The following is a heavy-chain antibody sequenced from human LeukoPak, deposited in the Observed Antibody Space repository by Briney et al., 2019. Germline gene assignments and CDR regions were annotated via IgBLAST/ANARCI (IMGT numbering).Heavy chain of an antibody. Sequence: GRSLRLSCVASGFTFSSYGMHWVRQAPGKGLEWVAVIWYDGSNKYYADSVKGRFTISRDNSKNTLYLQMNSLRAEDTAVYYCARDGGSGDAFDIWGQGTMITVSS. CDR1: GFTFSSYG. CDR2: IWYDGSNK. D-gene: IGHD1-26*01. J-gene: IGHJ3*02. V-gene: IGHV3-33*01. CDR3: ARDGGSGDAFDI.